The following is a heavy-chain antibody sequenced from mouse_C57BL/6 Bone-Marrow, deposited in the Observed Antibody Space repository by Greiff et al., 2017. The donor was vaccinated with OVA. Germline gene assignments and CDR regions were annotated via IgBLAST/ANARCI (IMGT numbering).Heavy chain of an antibody. CDR3: ARFYYYGSPDY. D-gene: IGHD1-1*01. CDR2: IDPSDSYT. CDR1: GYTFTSYW. V-gene: IGHV1-59*01. J-gene: IGHJ2*01. Sequence: QVHVKQPGAELVRPGTSVKLSCKASGYTFTSYWMHWVKQRPGQGLEWIGVIDPSDSYTNYNQKFKGKATLTVDTSSSTAYMQLSSLTSEDSAVYYCARFYYYGSPDYWGQGTTLTVSS.